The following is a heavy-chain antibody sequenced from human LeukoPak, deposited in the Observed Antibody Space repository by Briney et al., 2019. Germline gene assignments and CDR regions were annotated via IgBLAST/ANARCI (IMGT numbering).Heavy chain of an antibody. CDR1: GGSISSGDYY. CDR3: ARTKDKWGSSFDY. CDR2: IYYSGST. Sequence: SETLSLTCTVSGGSISSGDYYWSWIRQPPGKGLEWIGYIYYSGSTYYNPSLKSRVTISVDTSKNQFSLKLSSVTAADTAVYYCARTKDKWGSSFDYWGQGTLVTVSS. D-gene: IGHD7-27*01. V-gene: IGHV4-30-4*01. J-gene: IGHJ4*02.